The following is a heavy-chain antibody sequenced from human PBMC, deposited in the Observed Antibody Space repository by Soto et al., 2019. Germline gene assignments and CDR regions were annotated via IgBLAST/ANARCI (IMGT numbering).Heavy chain of an antibody. Sequence: ASVKVSCKASGYTFTGYYMHWVRQAPGQGLEWMGWINPNSGNTNYAQKLQGRVTMTTDTSTSTAYMELRSLRSDDTAVYYCASGYYDILTGYEGGYYGMDVWGQGTTVTVSS. J-gene: IGHJ6*02. CDR2: INPNSGNT. CDR1: GYTFTGYY. D-gene: IGHD3-9*01. CDR3: ASGYYDILTGYEGGYYGMDV. V-gene: IGHV1-18*04.